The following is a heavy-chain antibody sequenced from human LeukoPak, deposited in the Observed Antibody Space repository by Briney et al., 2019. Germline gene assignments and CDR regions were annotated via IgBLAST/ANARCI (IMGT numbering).Heavy chain of an antibody. CDR1: GYTFTNYD. D-gene: IGHD2-2*01. CDR3: ARGRYCSSTSCSPSFYFDF. Sequence: ASVKVSCKASGYTFTNYDISWVQQAPGQGLEWMGWISAYNGNINYAQNFQGRVTMTTDTSTSTAYMELRSLRSDDTAVYYCARGRYCSSTSCSPSFYFDFWGQGTLVTVSS. V-gene: IGHV1-18*01. CDR2: ISAYNGNI. J-gene: IGHJ4*02.